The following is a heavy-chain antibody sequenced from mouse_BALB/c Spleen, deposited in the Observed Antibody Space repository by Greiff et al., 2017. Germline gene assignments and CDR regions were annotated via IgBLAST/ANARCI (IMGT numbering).Heavy chain of an antibody. Sequence: QVQLKESGPGLVAPSQSLSITCTVSGFSLTSYGVHWVRQTPGKGLEWLGVVWAGGSTNYNSALMSRLSISKDNSNSQVFLTMNSLQTYDTAMYYCARAGPYCYLDVWGAGTTVTVSS. D-gene: IGHD4-1*01. CDR1: GFSLTSYG. J-gene: IGHJ1*01. V-gene: IGHV2-9*02. CDR2: VWAGGST. CDR3: ARAGPYCYLDV.